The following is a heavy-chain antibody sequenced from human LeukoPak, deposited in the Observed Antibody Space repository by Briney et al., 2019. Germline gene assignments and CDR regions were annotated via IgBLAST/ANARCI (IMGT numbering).Heavy chain of an antibody. J-gene: IGHJ6*02. CDR1: GGSISSGGYY. CDR3: ARRHTRECSSGWLEV. Sequence: SQTLSLTCTVSGGSISSGGYYWSWIRQHPGKGLEWIGYIYYSGSTYYNPSLKSRVTISVDTSKSQFSLKLSSVTAADTAVYYCARRHTRECSSGWLEVWGQGTTVTVSS. D-gene: IGHD6-19*01. V-gene: IGHV4-31*03. CDR2: IYYSGST.